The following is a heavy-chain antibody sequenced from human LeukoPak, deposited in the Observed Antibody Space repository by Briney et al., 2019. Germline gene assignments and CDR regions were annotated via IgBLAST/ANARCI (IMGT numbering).Heavy chain of an antibody. J-gene: IGHJ5*02. Sequence: SETLSLTCTVSGGSISSSSYYWGWIRQPPGKGLEWIGSIYYSGSTYYNPSLKSRVTISVDTSKNQFSLKPSSVTVADTAVYYCARNLVGDIVVVPAAILGWFDPWGQGTLVTVSS. V-gene: IGHV4-39*01. CDR3: ARNLVGDIVVVPAAILGWFDP. CDR1: GGSISSSSYY. D-gene: IGHD2-2*02. CDR2: IYYSGST.